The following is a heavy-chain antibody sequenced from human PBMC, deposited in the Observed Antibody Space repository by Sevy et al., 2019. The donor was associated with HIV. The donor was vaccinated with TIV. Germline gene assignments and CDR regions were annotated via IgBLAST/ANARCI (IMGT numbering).Heavy chain of an antibody. V-gene: IGHV3-23*01. CDR2: ISGSGGST. J-gene: IGHJ3*02. CDR3: AKDRVFGVVTGTFDI. Sequence: GGSLRLSCAASGFTFSSYGMSWVRQAPGKGLEWVSAISGSGGSTYYADSVKGRFTISRDNSKNTLYLQMNSLRAEDTAVYYCAKDRVFGVVTGTFDIWGQGTMVTVSS. CDR1: GFTFSSYG. D-gene: IGHD3-3*01.